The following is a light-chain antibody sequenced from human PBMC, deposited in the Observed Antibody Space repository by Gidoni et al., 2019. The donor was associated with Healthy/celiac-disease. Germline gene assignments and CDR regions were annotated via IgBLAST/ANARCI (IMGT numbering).Light chain of an antibody. CDR2: GAS. Sequence: EIVLTQSPGTLSLSPGESATLSCRASQSVSSSYLAWYQQKTGEAPRLLIYGASSRATGIPDSFSGSGSGTDFTLTISRLEPEDFAVYYCQQYGSTLTWTFGQGTKVEIK. CDR1: QSVSSSY. J-gene: IGKJ1*01. V-gene: IGKV3-20*01. CDR3: QQYGSTLTWT.